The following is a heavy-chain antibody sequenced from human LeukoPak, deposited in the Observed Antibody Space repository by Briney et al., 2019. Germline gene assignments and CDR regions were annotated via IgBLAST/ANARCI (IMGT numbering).Heavy chain of an antibody. Sequence: TGGSLRLSCITSGLTFSTHAIHWVRQSPGKGLEWVALISYGGRNKYYADSVKGRFTVSGENSRNTVYLQMDQLRSEDKAVYHCAEDPDYGGNSRGGTQYWGQGPLVTVSS. V-gene: IGHV3-30*04. CDR3: AEDPDYGGNSRGGTQY. D-gene: IGHD4-23*01. J-gene: IGHJ4*02. CDR2: ISYGGRNK. CDR1: GLTFSTHA.